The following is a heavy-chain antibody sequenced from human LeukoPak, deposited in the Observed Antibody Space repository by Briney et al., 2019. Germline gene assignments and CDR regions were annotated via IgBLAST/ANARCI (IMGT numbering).Heavy chain of an antibody. D-gene: IGHD5-18*01. CDR1: GFTFDDYA. V-gene: IGHV3-9*01. CDR2: ISWNSGSI. CDR3: AKDGYSYGSDFDY. J-gene: IGHJ4*02. Sequence: QPGRSLRLSCAASGFTFDDYAMPWVRQAPGKGLEWVSGISWNSGSIGYADSVKGRFTISRDNAKNSLYLQMNSLRAEDTALYYCAKDGYSYGSDFDYWGQGTLSPSPQ.